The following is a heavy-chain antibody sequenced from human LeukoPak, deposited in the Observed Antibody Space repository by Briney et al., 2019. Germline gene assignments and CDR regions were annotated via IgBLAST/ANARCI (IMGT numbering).Heavy chain of an antibody. CDR2: ISWNSGSI. J-gene: IGHJ3*02. CDR1: GFTNAW. Sequence: GGSLRLSCAASGFTNAWMSWVRQAPGKGLEWVSGISWNSGSIGYADSVKGRFTISRDNAKNSLYLQMNSLRAEDTALYYCAKDIPWFGRMGAFDIWGQGTMVTVSS. V-gene: IGHV3-9*01. D-gene: IGHD3-10*01. CDR3: AKDIPWFGRMGAFDI.